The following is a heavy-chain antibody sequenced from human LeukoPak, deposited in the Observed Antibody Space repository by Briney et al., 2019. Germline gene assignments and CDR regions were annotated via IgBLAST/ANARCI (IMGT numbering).Heavy chain of an antibody. Sequence: PSGTLSLTCAVSGGSISSSNWWSWVRQPPGKGLEWIGEIYHSGSTNYNPSLKSRVTISVDKSKNQFSLKLSSVTAADTAVYYCASSIAARPYYYYYYMDVWGKGTTVTVSS. J-gene: IGHJ6*03. CDR2: IYHSGST. CDR1: GGSISSSNW. V-gene: IGHV4-4*02. D-gene: IGHD6-6*01. CDR3: ASSIAARPYYYYYYMDV.